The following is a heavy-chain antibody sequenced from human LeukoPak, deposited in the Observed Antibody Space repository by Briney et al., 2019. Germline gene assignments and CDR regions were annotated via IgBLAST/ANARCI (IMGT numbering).Heavy chain of an antibody. CDR3: ANRGSSWFDY. J-gene: IGHJ4*02. D-gene: IGHD6-13*01. CDR1: GFTFSNYA. CDR2: ISGSGGTT. Sequence: WWSLTLSCAACGFTFSNYAMSWVRQAPWKGLDWVSTISGSGGTTYYADSVKGRWTISRDNPKNTLFLQMNSLIAEGTAVYYCANRGSSWFDYWGQGTLVTVSS. V-gene: IGHV3-23*01.